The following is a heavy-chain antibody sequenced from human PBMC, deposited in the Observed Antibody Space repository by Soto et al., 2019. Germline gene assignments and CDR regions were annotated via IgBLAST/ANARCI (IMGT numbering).Heavy chain of an antibody. CDR1: GFTFSSYG. D-gene: IGHD3-3*01. CDR2: ISYDGSNK. CDR3: AKDVWSGYPNWFDP. V-gene: IGHV3-30*18. J-gene: IGHJ5*02. Sequence: GGSLRLSCAASGFTFSSYGMHWVRQAPGKGLEWVAVISYDGSNKYYADSVKGRFTISRDNSKNTLYLQMNSLRAEDTAVYYCAKDVWSGYPNWFDPWGQGTLVTVSS.